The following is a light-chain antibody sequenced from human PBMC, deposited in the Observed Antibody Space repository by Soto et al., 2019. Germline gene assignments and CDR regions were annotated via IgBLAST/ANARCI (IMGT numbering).Light chain of an antibody. V-gene: IGLV2-11*01. Sequence: ALPQPLSVSGSPGQSVTISFTGTSSDVGGYNYVSWYQQHPGKAPKLMIYDVSKRPSGVPDRFSGSKSGNTASLTISGLQAEDEADYYCCSYAGTYTFVFGTGTKVTVL. CDR2: DVS. CDR3: CSYAGTYTFV. J-gene: IGLJ1*01. CDR1: SSDVGGYNY.